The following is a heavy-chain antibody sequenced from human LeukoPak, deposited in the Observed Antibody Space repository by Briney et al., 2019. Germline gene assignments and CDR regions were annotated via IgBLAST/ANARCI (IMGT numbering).Heavy chain of an antibody. V-gene: IGHV3-48*04. D-gene: IGHD3-9*01. Sequence: GGSLRLSCAASGFTFSSYSMNWVRQAPGKGLEWVSYISSSSTIYYADSVKGRFTISRDNAKNSLYLQMNSLRAEDTAVYYCASPLRYFDAFDYWGQGTLVTVSS. CDR1: GFTFSSYS. CDR2: ISSSSTI. CDR3: ASPLRYFDAFDY. J-gene: IGHJ4*02.